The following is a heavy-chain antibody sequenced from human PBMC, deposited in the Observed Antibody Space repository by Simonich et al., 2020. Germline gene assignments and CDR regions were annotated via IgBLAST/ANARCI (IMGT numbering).Heavy chain of an antibody. CDR2: INPNSGGT. J-gene: IGHJ1*01. CDR3: ARSHIAAAGTGYFQH. Sequence: QVQLVQSGAEVKKPGASVKVSCKASGYTFTGYYLHWVRQAPGPGLEWMGWINPNSGGTNYAQKFQGRVTMTRDTSISTAYMELSRLRSDDTAVYYCARSHIAAAGTGYFQHWGQGTLVTVSS. CDR1: GYTFTGYY. V-gene: IGHV1-2*02. D-gene: IGHD6-13*01.